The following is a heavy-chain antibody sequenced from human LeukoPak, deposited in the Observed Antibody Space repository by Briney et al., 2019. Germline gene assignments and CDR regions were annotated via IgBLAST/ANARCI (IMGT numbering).Heavy chain of an antibody. Sequence: ASVKDSCRASGYTLASYDINWVRQATGKGLEWMGWMNPNRGTTGYAQKFQDRITLTRDTSISTAYMELSSLTSDDTAVYYCARDYGGNSGWFDPWGQGTLVTVSS. CDR1: GYTLASYD. CDR3: ARDYGGNSGWFDP. J-gene: IGHJ5*02. D-gene: IGHD4-23*01. V-gene: IGHV1-8*01. CDR2: MNPNRGTT.